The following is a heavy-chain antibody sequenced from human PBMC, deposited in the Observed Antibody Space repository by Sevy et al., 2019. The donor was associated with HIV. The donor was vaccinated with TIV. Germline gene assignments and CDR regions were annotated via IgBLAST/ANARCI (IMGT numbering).Heavy chain of an antibody. CDR2: ISFDGSNE. D-gene: IGHD1-1*01. V-gene: IGHV3-30-3*01. Sequence: GGSLRLSCAASGFTFNFFSMHWVRQAPGKGLERVATISFDGSNEHYADSVKGRFTISRYNSKNSLFLQMNSLRADDTAVYYCALERLSSAVAEYFHNWGQGTLVSVSS. CDR1: GFTFNFFS. CDR3: ALERLSSAVAEYFHN. J-gene: IGHJ1*01.